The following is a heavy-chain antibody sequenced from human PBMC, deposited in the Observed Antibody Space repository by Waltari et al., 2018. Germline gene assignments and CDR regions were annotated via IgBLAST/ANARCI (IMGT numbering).Heavy chain of an antibody. D-gene: IGHD5-12*01. Sequence: QVQLVQSGAEVKQPGSSMTVSCKASGDTFTSYDINWVRQATGQGLEWMGWMNPNSGNTGYAQKFQGRVTITRNTSISTAYMELSSLRSEDTAVYYCARGLGYSGYAADYWGQGTLVTVSS. CDR1: GDTFTSYD. J-gene: IGHJ4*02. CDR3: ARGLGYSGYAADY. V-gene: IGHV1-8*03. CDR2: MNPNSGNT.